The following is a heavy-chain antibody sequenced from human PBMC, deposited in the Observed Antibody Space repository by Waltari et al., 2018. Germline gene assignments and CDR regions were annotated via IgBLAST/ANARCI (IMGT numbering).Heavy chain of an antibody. CDR2: IYYSGST. J-gene: IGHJ6*02. V-gene: IGHV4-59*01. Sequence: QVQLQESGPGLVKPPETLSLTCTVSGGSISSYYWSWIRQPPGKGLEWIGYIYYSGSTNYNPSLKSRVTISVDTSKNQFSLKLSSVTAADTAVYYCARDFWSGGVVEGDYYGMDVWGQGTTVTVSS. CDR3: ARDFWSGGVVEGDYYGMDV. CDR1: GGSISSYY. D-gene: IGHD3-3*01.